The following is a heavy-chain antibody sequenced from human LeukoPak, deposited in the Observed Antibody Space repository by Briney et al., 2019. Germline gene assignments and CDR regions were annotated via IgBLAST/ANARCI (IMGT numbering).Heavy chain of an antibody. CDR2: ISGSGGST. V-gene: IGHV3-23*01. Sequence: PGGSLRLSCAASGFTFISYAMSWVRQAPGKGLEWVSAISGSGGSTYYADSVKGRFTISRDNSKNTLYLQMNSLRAEDTAVYYCAKVSGDYVWGSYRPFDAFDIWGQGTMVTVSS. J-gene: IGHJ3*02. CDR1: GFTFISYA. D-gene: IGHD3-16*02. CDR3: AKVSGDYVWGSYRPFDAFDI.